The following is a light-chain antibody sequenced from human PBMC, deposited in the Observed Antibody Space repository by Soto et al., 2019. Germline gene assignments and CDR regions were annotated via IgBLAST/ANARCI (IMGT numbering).Light chain of an antibody. CDR1: QSISDT. J-gene: IGKJ4*01. Sequence: EIVMTQSPATLSVSPGGRATLSFRASQSISDTLAWYQQKPGQAPRLLIHGASTRAPGFPARFSGSGSGTEFTLTISSLQPEDFASYYCQQLNSYPLTFGGGTKVDI. CDR3: QQLNSYPLT. CDR2: GAS. V-gene: IGKV3-15*01.